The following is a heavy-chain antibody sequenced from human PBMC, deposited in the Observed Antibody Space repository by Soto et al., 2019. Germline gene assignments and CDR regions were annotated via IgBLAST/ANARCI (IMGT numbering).Heavy chain of an antibody. V-gene: IGHV4-59*02. CDR1: GGSVSSSY. Sequence: LSLTCTVSGGSVSSSYWSWIRQPPGKGLEWIGYIFYSGSTNHNPSLKSRVTISVDTSKNQFSLKLSSVTAADTAVYYCARGAVNWFDPWGQGTLVTVSS. J-gene: IGHJ5*02. CDR2: IFYSGST. CDR3: ARGAVNWFDP.